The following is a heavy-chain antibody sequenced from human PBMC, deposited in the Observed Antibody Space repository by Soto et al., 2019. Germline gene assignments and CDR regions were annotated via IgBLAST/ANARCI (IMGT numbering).Heavy chain of an antibody. CDR2: ISGSGGST. CDR1: GFTFSSYA. J-gene: IGHJ4*02. D-gene: IGHD4-17*01. CDR3: AKGSLSPYGAQILGFDY. Sequence: GGSLRLSCAASGFTFSSYAMSWVRQAPGKGLEWVSGISGSGGSTYYADSVKGRFAVSRDNSKKTLFLQMNSLRAEDTAVYYCAKGSLSPYGAQILGFDYWGQGTLVTVSS. V-gene: IGHV3-23*01.